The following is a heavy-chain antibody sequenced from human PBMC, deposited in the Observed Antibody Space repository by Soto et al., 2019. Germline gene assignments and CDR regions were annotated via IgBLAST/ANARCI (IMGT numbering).Heavy chain of an antibody. CDR1: GFTFNKYA. CDR2: ISGSGGST. D-gene: IGHD3-3*01. V-gene: IGHV3-23*01. CDR3: AKAPTDFWSGYYFWFDP. J-gene: IGHJ5*02. Sequence: GGSLRLSCAASGFTFNKYAMSWVRQAPGKGLKWVSTISGSGGSTYYAGSVKGRFTVSRDNSQNTLFLQMNSLRVEDTAVYYCAKAPTDFWSGYYFWFDPWGQGTLVTVSS.